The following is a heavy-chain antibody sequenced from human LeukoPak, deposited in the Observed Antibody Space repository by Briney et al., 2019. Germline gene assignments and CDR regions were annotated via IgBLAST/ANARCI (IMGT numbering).Heavy chain of an antibody. V-gene: IGHV4-34*01. CDR3: ARAAHSGSLAPFDY. CDR2: INHSGST. Sequence: PSETLSLTCAVYGGSFRGYFWSWIRQPPGKGLEWIGAINHSGSTNYNPSLKSRVTISVYTSKNQFSLKLSSVTAADTAVYYCARAAHSGSLAPFDYWGQGTLVTVSS. D-gene: IGHD1-26*01. J-gene: IGHJ4*02. CDR1: GGSFRGYF.